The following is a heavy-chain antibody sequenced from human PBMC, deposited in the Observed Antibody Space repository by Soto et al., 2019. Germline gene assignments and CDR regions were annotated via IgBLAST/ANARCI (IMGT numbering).Heavy chain of an antibody. CDR1: GGSISSSS. Sequence: PSETLSLTCSVSGGSISSSSWSWIRQPPGRGLVWIGYIYNNGRTDYNPSLKSRVTISVDTSKNHFSLKLSSVTPADTAVYYCARARFCTSTSCYHYFDFWGQGTLVTVS. D-gene: IGHD2-2*01. CDR3: ARARFCTSTSCYHYFDF. CDR2: IYNNGRT. J-gene: IGHJ4*02. V-gene: IGHV4-59*01.